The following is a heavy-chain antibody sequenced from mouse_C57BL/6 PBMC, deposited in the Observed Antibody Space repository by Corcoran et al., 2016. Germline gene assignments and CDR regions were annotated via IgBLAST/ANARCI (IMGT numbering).Heavy chain of an antibody. CDR3: ARLGYYGSSYVGFAY. CDR2: IYPGSGNT. CDR1: GYTFTDYY. Sequence: QVQLKQSGAELVRPGASVKLSCKASGYTFTDYYINWVKQRPGQGLEWIARIYPGSGNTYYNEKFKGKATLTAEKSSSTAYMQLSSLTSEDSAVYFCARLGYYGSSYVGFAYWGQGTLVTVSA. V-gene: IGHV1-76*01. D-gene: IGHD1-1*01. J-gene: IGHJ3*01.